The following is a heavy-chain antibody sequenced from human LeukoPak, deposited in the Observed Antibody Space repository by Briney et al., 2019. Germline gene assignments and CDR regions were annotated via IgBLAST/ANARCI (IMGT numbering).Heavy chain of an antibody. V-gene: IGHV1-2*02. CDR3: AREYGIAARPLDY. Sequence: ASVKVSCKASGYTFTGYYMHWVRQAPGQGLEWMGWINPNSGGTNYAQKFQGRVTMTRDTSISTAYMELSRLRSDDTAVYYCAREYGIAARPLDYWGQGTLVTVSS. CDR1: GYTFTGYY. J-gene: IGHJ4*02. D-gene: IGHD6-6*01. CDR2: INPNSGGT.